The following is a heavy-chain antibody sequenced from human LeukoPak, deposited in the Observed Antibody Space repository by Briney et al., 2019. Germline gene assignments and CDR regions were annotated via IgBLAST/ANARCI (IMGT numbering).Heavy chain of an antibody. J-gene: IGHJ5*02. D-gene: IGHD2-2*01. CDR3: ARGDYCSSTSCTYGGWFDP. Sequence: SVKVSCKASGGTFSSYAISWVRQAPGQGVEWMGGIIPIFGTANYAQKFQGRVTITTDESTSTAYMELSSLRSEDTAVYYCARGDYCSSTSCTYGGWFDPWGQGTLVTVSS. V-gene: IGHV1-69*05. CDR1: GGTFSSYA. CDR2: IIPIFGTA.